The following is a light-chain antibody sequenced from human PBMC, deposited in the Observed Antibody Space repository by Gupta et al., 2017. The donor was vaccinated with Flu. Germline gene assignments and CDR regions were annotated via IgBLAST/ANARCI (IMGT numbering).Light chain of an antibody. CDR1: QSVSSY. V-gene: IGKV1-39*01. Sequence: DIQMTQSPSSLSASVGDRVTITCRASQSVSSYLNWYQQKPRKAPKLLIYAASSLQSGVPSRFSGSGSGTDFTLTISRLQPEDFATYYCQHRDSTPYNFGQGTKLDIK. CDR3: QHRDSTPYN. CDR2: AAS. J-gene: IGKJ2*01.